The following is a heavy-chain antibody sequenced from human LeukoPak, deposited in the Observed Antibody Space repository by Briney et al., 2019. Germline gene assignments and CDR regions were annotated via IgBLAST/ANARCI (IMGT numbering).Heavy chain of an antibody. CDR3: AKGGERSSTSIDY. Sequence: PGGSLRLSCAASGFTFSSYAMHWVRQAPGKGLEWVAVISYDGNNKDYAGSVKGRFTISRDNSKNTLYLQMNSLRAEDTSIYYCAKGGERSSTSIDYWGQGTLVTVSS. V-gene: IGHV3-30-3*01. D-gene: IGHD6-13*01. CDR1: GFTFSSYA. J-gene: IGHJ4*02. CDR2: ISYDGNNK.